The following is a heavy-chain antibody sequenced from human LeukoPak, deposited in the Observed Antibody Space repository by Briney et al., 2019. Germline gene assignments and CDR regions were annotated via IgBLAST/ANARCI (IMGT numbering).Heavy chain of an antibody. J-gene: IGHJ4*02. CDR3: AKWPEGATPKFHH. V-gene: IGHV3-23*01. CDR1: GFTFSSYA. CDR2: ISASGHAT. Sequence: QPGGSLRLSCAASGFTFSSYAMSWVRQAPGKGLEAPGKRLEWVSTISASGHATYYPDSVRGRFTISRDNSKSTLHLQMDSLRAEDSALYYCAKWPEGATPKFHHWGQGTLVTVSS. D-gene: IGHD1-26*01.